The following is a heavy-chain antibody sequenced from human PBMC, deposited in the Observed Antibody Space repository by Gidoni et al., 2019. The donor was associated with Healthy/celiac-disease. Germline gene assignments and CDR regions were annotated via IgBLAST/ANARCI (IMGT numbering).Heavy chain of an antibody. D-gene: IGHD3-22*01. Sequence: EVQLVESGGGLVQPGGSLRLSCAASGFTVSSNYMSWVRQAPGKGLEWVSVIYSGGSTYYADSVKGRFTISRDNSKNTLYLQMNSLRAEDTAVYYCAREGYYYDSSGYYNWFDPGAREPWSPSPQ. V-gene: IGHV3-66*01. CDR3: AREGYYYDSSGYYNWFDP. CDR1: GFTVSSNY. CDR2: IYSGGST. J-gene: IGHJ5*02.